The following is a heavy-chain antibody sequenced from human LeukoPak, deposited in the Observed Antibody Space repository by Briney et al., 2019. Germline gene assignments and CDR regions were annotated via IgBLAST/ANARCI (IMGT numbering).Heavy chain of an antibody. CDR3: ARSTWIKYMDV. Sequence: SETLSLTCTVSGYSITSGYYWGWIRQPPGKGLEWIGSIYHSGSTYYNPSLKSRVTISVDTSKNQFSLKLSSVTAADTAMYYCARSTWIKYMDVWGQGTLVTVSS. V-gene: IGHV4-38-2*02. D-gene: IGHD5-12*01. J-gene: IGHJ4*02. CDR2: IYHSGST. CDR1: GYSITSGYY.